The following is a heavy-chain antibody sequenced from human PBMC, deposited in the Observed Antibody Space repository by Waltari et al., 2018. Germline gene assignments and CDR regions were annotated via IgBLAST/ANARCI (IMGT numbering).Heavy chain of an antibody. V-gene: IGHV4-39*07. CDR1: GGSISSSSYY. CDR3: ARGSGGSGEHWFDP. CDR2: IYYSGST. J-gene: IGHJ5*02. Sequence: QLQLQESGPGLVKPSETLSLTCTVPGGSISSSSYYWGWIRQPPGKGLEWIGSIYYSGSTYYNPALKSRVTIAVDTSKNQFSLKLSSVTAADTAVYYCARGSGGSGEHWFDPWGQGTLVTVSS. D-gene: IGHD2-15*01.